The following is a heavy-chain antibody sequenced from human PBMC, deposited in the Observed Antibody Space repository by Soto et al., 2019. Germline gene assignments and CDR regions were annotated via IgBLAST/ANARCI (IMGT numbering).Heavy chain of an antibody. J-gene: IGHJ3*01. CDR1: GFIFSDYG. V-gene: IGHV3-30*18. CDR3: SKIPGRQYCSYAANAFGG. CDR2: VSYHGSDK. D-gene: IGHD2-15*01. Sequence: ESGGGVVQPGRSLRLSCVVSGFIFSDYGMHWVRQAPGKGLEWVAAVSYHGSDKYYADSVKGRFTVSRDNSDNTLYLQMSSLAAEETAMYYFSKIPGRQYCSYAANAFGGWGQGAMVSV.